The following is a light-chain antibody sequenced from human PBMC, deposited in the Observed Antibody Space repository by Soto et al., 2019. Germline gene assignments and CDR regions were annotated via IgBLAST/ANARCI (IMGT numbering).Light chain of an antibody. CDR1: QSVSSSS. J-gene: IGKJ4*01. V-gene: IGKV3-20*01. Sequence: EIVLTQSPGTLSLSPGERATLSCRASQSVSSSSLAWYQQKPGQAPRLLIYGASSRATGIPDRFSGSGSGTDFTLTIGRLEPEDFAVYYCQQYGTSPLTFGGGTTVEIK. CDR3: QQYGTSPLT. CDR2: GAS.